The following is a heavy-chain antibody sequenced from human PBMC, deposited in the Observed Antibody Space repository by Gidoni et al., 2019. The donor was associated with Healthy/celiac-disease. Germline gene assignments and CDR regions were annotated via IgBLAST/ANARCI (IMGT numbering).Heavy chain of an antibody. V-gene: IGHV4-34*01. Sequence: QVQLQPWGAGLLKPSETLSLTCAVCGGSFSGYYWSWIRQPPGKGLAWIGEINHSGSTNYNPSLKSRVTIAVDTSKNKFSLKLSSVTAADTAVYYCARGAYYYDSSGYYPFDYWGQGTLVTVSS. J-gene: IGHJ4*02. CDR3: ARGAYYYDSSGYYPFDY. D-gene: IGHD3-22*01. CDR1: GGSFSGYY. CDR2: INHSGST.